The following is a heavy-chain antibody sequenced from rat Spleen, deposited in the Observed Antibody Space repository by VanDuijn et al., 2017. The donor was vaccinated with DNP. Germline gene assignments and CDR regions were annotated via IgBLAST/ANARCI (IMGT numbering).Heavy chain of an antibody. J-gene: IGHJ3*01. V-gene: IGHV5-25*01. D-gene: IGHD1-3*01. CDR3: ARHGRITTVATYWFFDF. CDR2: ISYFGDNT. CDR1: GFTFSSYV. Sequence: EVQLVESGGGLVQPGSSLKVSCVASGFTFSSYVMHWFRQAPTKGLELVAYISYFGDNTYSGDSVKGRVTFSRDNAKSTLYLQMDSGRYEDTATYFCARHGRITTVATYWFFDFWGQGTLVTVSS.